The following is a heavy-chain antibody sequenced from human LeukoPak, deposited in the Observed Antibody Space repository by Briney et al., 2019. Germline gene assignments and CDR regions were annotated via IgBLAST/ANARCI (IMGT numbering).Heavy chain of an antibody. CDR2: IYWDDDK. Sequence: ESGPTLVNPTQTLTLTCTFSGFSLSTSGVGVGWIRQPPGKALEWLALIYWDDDKRYSPSLKSRLTITKDTSKNQVVLTMTNMDPVDTATYYCAHRFPPDSGDYGVDYFDYWGQETLVTVSS. J-gene: IGHJ4*02. D-gene: IGHD4-17*01. CDR1: GFSLSTSGVG. V-gene: IGHV2-5*02. CDR3: AHRFPPDSGDYGVDYFDY.